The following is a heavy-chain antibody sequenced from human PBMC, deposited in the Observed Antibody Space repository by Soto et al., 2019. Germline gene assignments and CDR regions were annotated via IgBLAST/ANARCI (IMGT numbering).Heavy chain of an antibody. CDR3: ARDGALPGSGSYYNSFDY. J-gene: IGHJ4*02. V-gene: IGHV1-18*01. CDR1: GYTFTSYG. D-gene: IGHD3-10*01. CDR2: ISAYNGNT. Sequence: QVQLVQSGAEVKKPGASVKVSCKASGYTFTSYGISWVRQAPGQGLEWMGWISAYNGNTNYAQKLQGRVTMTTDTSTSTGYMELRSLRSDDTAVYYCARDGALPGSGSYYNSFDYWGQGTLVTVSS.